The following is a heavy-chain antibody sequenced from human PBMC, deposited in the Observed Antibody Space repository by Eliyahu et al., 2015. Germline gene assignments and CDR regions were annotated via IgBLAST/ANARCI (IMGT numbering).Heavy chain of an antibody. CDR3: ARVTSSDFELSMDV. D-gene: IGHD5-12*01. J-gene: IGHJ6*02. CDR1: XYXFRNFN. V-gene: IGHV1-18*01. CDR2: VSPYNGNT. Sequence: QVQLVQSGAEVKKPGASVKVSXXTFXYXFRNFNXYWVRQAVGQGLXXIGRVSPYNGNTNSARKFQDRVTMTVDTARNTAYMELRNLKQDDTAMYWCARVTSSDFELSMDVWGQGTTVSVS.